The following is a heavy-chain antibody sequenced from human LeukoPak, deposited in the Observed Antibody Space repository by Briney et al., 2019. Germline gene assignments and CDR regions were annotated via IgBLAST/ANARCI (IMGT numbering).Heavy chain of an antibody. CDR1: GFTFSSYS. CDR2: ISSSSSPK. V-gene: IGHV3-48*01. D-gene: IGHD2-2*01. J-gene: IGHJ4*02. Sequence: GGSLRLSCAASGFTFSSYSLSWVRQAPGKGLEWVSYISSSSSPKYYADSVKGRFTISRDNAKNSLYLQMNSLRAEDTAIYYCARITGTIDCSSATCPADYWGQGTLVTVSS. CDR3: ARITGTIDCSSATCPADY.